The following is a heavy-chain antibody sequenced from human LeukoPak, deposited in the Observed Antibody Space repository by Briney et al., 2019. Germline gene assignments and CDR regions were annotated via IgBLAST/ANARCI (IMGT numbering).Heavy chain of an antibody. D-gene: IGHD3-3*01. V-gene: IGHV1-3*01. J-gene: IGHJ4*02. CDR2: INVGNGNT. Sequence: ASVNVSCTASGYTFTSYTMHWVRQAPRQRLEWMGWINVGNGNTKYSPNFQGRVTITRDTSASTAYMELSSLRSEDTAVYYCAAAYFDFWSGSREIDHWGQGTLVTVSS. CDR1: GYTFTSYT. CDR3: AAAYFDFWSGSREIDH.